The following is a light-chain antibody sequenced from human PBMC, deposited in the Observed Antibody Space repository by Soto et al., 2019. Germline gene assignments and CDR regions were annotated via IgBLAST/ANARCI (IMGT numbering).Light chain of an antibody. J-gene: IGKJ4*01. V-gene: IGKV3-11*01. CDR3: QQRSNWPPLT. Sequence: EIVLTQSPATLSLSPGQRATLSCRASQSVSTYLVWYQQKPGQAPRLLIYDASNRATGIPARFSGSGSGTDFTLTISSLDPEDCAFYYCQQRSNWPPLTFGGGTKVEIK. CDR1: QSVSTY. CDR2: DAS.